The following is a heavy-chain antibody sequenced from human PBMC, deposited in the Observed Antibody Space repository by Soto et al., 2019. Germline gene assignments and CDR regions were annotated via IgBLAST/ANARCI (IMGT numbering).Heavy chain of an antibody. CDR2: IIPIFDTA. CDR1: GGTFSSYA. D-gene: IGHD1-26*01. Sequence: SVKVSCKASGGTFSSYAISWVRQAPGQGLEWMGGIIPIFDTANYAQRFQGRVTITADESTSTAYMELSSLRSEDTAMFYCARARTIVGSTTYPGAFDIWGEGTMVTVSS. J-gene: IGHJ3*02. CDR3: ARARTIVGSTTYPGAFDI. V-gene: IGHV1-69*13.